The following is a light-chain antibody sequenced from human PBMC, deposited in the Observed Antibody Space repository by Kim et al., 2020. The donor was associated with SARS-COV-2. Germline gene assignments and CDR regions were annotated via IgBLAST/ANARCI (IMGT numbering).Light chain of an antibody. CDR3: QQYDTSHT. CDR2: KAS. CDR1: QNINNC. J-gene: IGKJ2*01. Sequence: LSASVGASVPITCRARQNINNCVAWQQQRPGRAPKLLISKASNLESRVPSRSSGRGSGTEFTLTIYRLQPDDFATYYCQQYDTSHTFGQGTKLEI. V-gene: IGKV1-5*03.